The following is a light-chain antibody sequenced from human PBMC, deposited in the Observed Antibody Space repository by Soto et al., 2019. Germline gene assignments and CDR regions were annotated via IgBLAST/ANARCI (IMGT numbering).Light chain of an antibody. J-gene: IGKJ1*01. CDR1: QSVRNN. CDR3: QQYNNWPTKT. V-gene: IGKV3-15*01. CDR2: AAS. Sequence: EIVMTQSPATLSVSPVERATLSCRASQSVRNNLAWYQQKPGLPPRLLIYAASTRATGIPARFSGNGSETEFTLTISSLQSEDFAVYYCQQYNNWPTKTFGQGTKVDIK.